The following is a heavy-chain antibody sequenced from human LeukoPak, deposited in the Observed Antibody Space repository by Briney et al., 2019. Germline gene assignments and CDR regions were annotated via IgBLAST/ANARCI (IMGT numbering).Heavy chain of an antibody. CDR3: TRYHTYGPHDAFDI. Sequence: PGGSLRLSCTASGFTFGDYAMSWFRQAPGKGLEWVGFIRSKAYGGTTEYAASVKGRFTISRDDSNSIAYLQMNSLKTEDTAVYYCTRYHTYGPHDAFDIWGQGTMVTVSS. V-gene: IGHV3-49*03. CDR2: IRSKAYGGTT. CDR1: GFTFGDYA. J-gene: IGHJ3*02. D-gene: IGHD2-2*01.